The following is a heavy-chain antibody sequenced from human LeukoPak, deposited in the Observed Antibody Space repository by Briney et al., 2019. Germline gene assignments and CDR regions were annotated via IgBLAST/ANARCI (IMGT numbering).Heavy chain of an antibody. V-gene: IGHV3-48*03. CDR2: ISSSGSTI. CDR3: AKKALTGDFDY. Sequence: PGGSLRLSCAASGFTFSSYEMNWVRQAPGKGLEWVSYISSSGSTIYYADSVKGRFTISRDNSKNTLYLQMNSLRAEDTAVYYCAKKALTGDFDYWGQGTLVTVSS. J-gene: IGHJ4*02. D-gene: IGHD7-27*01. CDR1: GFTFSSYE.